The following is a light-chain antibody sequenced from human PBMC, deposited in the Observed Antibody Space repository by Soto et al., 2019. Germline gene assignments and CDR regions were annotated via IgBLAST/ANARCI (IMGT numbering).Light chain of an antibody. CDR2: EVT. CDR3: SSYTSTSTLV. Sequence: QSVLTQPRSVSGSPGQSVTISCTGTSSDVGGYNYVSWYQHHPGKAPKLMIYEVTNRPSGVSTRFSGSKSGNSASLTISGLQTEDEADYYCSSYTSTSTLVFGTGTKVTVL. CDR1: SSDVGGYNY. V-gene: IGLV2-14*01. J-gene: IGLJ1*01.